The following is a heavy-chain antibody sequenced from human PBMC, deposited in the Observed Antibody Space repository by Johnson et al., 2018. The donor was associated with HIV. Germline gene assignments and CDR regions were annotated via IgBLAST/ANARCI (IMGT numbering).Heavy chain of an antibody. CDR1: GFTFDDYA. CDR2: ISWNSGSI. D-gene: IGHD1-1*01. CDR3: ARVEGSDAFDI. V-gene: IGHV3-9*01. Sequence: VQLVESGGGLVQPGRSLRLSCAASGFTFDDYAMHWVRQAPGKGLAWVSGISWNSGSIGYADSVKGRFPISRDNAKNSLYLQMNRLRAEDTALYYCARVEGSDAFDIWGQGTMVTVSS. J-gene: IGHJ3*02.